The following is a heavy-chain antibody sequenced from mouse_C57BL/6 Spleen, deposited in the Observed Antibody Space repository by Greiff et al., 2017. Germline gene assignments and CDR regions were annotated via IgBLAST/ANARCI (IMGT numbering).Heavy chain of an antibody. CDR1: GYTFTSYW. V-gene: IGHV1-69*01. CDR3: ARRSTTVVAPYYYAMDY. CDR2: IDPSDSYT. J-gene: IGHJ4*01. D-gene: IGHD1-1*01. Sequence: QVQLQQPGAELVMPGASVKLSCKASGYTFTSYWMHWVKQRPGQGLEWIGEIDPSDSYTNYNQKFKGKSTLTVDKSSSTAYMQLSSLTSEDSAVYYCARRSTTVVAPYYYAMDYWGQGTSVTVSS.